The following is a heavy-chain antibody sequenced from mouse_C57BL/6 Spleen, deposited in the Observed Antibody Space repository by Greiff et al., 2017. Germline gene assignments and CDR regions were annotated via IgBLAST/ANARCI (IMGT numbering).Heavy chain of an antibody. D-gene: IGHD1-1*01. CDR3: SRSGYYGSRDWYFDV. J-gene: IGHJ1*03. CDR2: IYPGSGNT. Sequence: VQLQQSGPELVKPGASVKISCKASGYTFTDYYINWVQQRPGPGLEWIGWIYPGSGNTKYNEKFKGKATLTVDTSSSTAFMQHSSLTSEDSAVYFCSRSGYYGSRDWYFDVWGTGTTVTVSS. CDR1: GYTFTDYY. V-gene: IGHV1-84*01.